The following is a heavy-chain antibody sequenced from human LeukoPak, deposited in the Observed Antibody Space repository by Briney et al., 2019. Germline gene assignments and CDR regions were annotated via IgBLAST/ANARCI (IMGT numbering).Heavy chain of an antibody. D-gene: IGHD5-18*01. CDR1: GFTFSSYA. Sequence: GGSLRLSCAASGFTFSSYAMHWVRQAPGKGLEWVAVISYDGSNKYYADSVKGRFTISRDNAKNSLYLQMNSLRAEDTAVYYCARKNGELWSKHFDYWGRGTLVTVSS. J-gene: IGHJ4*02. V-gene: IGHV3-30*04. CDR3: ARKNGELWSKHFDY. CDR2: ISYDGSNK.